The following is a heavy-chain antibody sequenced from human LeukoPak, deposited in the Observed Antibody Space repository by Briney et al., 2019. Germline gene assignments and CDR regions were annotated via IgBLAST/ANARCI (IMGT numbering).Heavy chain of an antibody. D-gene: IGHD4-17*01. CDR3: ARDYGIQNPYDAFDI. Sequence: PGRSLRLSCAASGFTFSSYAMHWVRQAPGKGLEWVAVISYDGSNKYYADSVKGRFTISRDNSKNTLYLQMNSLRAEDTAVYYCARDYGIQNPYDAFDIWGQGTMVTVSS. V-gene: IGHV3-30*04. J-gene: IGHJ3*02. CDR2: ISYDGSNK. CDR1: GFTFSSYA.